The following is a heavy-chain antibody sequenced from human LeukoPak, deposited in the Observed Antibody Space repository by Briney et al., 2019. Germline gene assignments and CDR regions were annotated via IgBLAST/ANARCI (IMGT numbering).Heavy chain of an antibody. D-gene: IGHD6-13*01. CDR1: GFTFNDYT. J-gene: IGHJ4*02. V-gene: IGHV3-30*04. Sequence: PGTSLRLSCVASGFTFNDYTMHWVRQAPGKGLEWVAVISYDGSNKYDADSVKGRFTISRDNAMNSLYLQMNSLRAEDTAIYYCARSLPYGTTWYGRSDFWGQGTLVTVSS. CDR3: ARSLPYGTTWYGRSDF. CDR2: ISYDGSNK.